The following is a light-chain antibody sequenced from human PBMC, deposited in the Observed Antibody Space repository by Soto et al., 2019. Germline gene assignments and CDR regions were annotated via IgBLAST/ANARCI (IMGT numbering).Light chain of an antibody. CDR2: TNN. V-gene: IGLV1-44*01. Sequence: VLTQPPSASGTPGQRVTISCSGASSNIGSNAVNWYQQLPGTAPQLLIYTNNQRPSGVPDRFSGSKSGTSASLAITGRQSEDEADYHCAAWDDSLNALVFGGGTQRTVL. CDR3: AAWDDSLNALV. CDR1: SSNIGSNA. J-gene: IGLJ3*02.